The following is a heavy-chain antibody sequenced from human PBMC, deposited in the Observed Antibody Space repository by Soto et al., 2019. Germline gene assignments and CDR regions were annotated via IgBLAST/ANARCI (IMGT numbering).Heavy chain of an antibody. CDR3: SSLDTAMIETAGD. D-gene: IGHD5-18*01. CDR2: TNPDGSDK. CDR1: GFTFSPNW. J-gene: IGHJ4*02. V-gene: IGHV3-7*01. Sequence: GGSLRLSCVASGFTFSPNWMSWVRQAPGKGLEWPANTNPDGSDKYYVDSVKGRFTISRDSAKNSLYLQMNSLRVEDTAVYYWSSLDTAMIETAGDWGQGSLVTVSS.